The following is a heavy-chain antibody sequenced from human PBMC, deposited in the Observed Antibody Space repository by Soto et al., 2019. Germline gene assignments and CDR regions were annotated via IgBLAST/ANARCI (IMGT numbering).Heavy chain of an antibody. D-gene: IGHD1-26*01. CDR3: TRDQGGSYDSWFDP. CDR1: FTFSMYS. V-gene: IGHV3-21*01. Sequence: EVQVVESGGGLVQPGGSLRLSCSFTFSMYSMNWVRQAPGKGLEWVTSISSGGSYIKYADSVKGRFTISRDNAKNSVSLQMNSLRVVDTAVYFCTRDQGGSYDSWFDPWGQGTLVTVSS. J-gene: IGHJ5*02. CDR2: ISSGGSYI.